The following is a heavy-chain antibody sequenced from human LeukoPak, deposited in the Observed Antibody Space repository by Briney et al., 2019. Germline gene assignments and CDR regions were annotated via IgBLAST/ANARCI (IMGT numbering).Heavy chain of an antibody. CDR3: AKEVWPLLQGIAAAGTWFDP. CDR2: ISYSGST. V-gene: IGHV4-39*02. D-gene: IGHD6-13*01. Sequence: SETLSLTCTVSGGSISSSSYYWGWIRQPPGKGLEWIGNISYSGSTYYNQSLKSRVTISVDTSKNQFSLKLSSVTAADTAVYSCAKEVWPLLQGIAAAGTWFDPWGQGTLVTVSS. CDR1: GGSISSSSYY. J-gene: IGHJ5*02.